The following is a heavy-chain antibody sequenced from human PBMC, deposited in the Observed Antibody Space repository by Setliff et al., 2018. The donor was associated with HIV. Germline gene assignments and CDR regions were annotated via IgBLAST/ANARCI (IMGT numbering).Heavy chain of an antibody. J-gene: IGHJ3*02. D-gene: IGHD3-3*01. Sequence: PGESLKISCKGSGYSFTSYWIGWVRQMPGKGLEWMGIIYPGDSDTRYSPSFQSQVTISADKSISTAYLQWSSLKASDTAMYYCARPLPYYNFWSGYDAFDIWGQGTMVTVSS. CDR3: ARPLPYYNFWSGYDAFDI. CDR1: GYSFTSYW. CDR2: IYPGDSDT. V-gene: IGHV5-51*01.